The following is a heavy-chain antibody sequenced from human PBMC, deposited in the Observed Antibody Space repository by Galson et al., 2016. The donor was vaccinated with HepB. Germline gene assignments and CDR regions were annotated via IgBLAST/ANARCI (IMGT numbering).Heavy chain of an antibody. CDR2: INPDGGST. CDR3: SRDQLGFGIFDY. J-gene: IGHJ4*02. V-gene: IGHV1-46*01. CDR1: GYTFINYY. Sequence: SVKVSCKGSGYTFINYYIHWVRQAPGQGLEWVGLINPDGGSTTLPQKFQGRITMTSDTSSSTVYMDLSSLTSEDTAVYFCSRDQLGFGIFDYWGQGTLVTVSS. D-gene: IGHD1-1*01.